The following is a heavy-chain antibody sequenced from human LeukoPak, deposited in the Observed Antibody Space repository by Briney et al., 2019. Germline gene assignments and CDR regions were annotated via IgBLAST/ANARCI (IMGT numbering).Heavy chain of an antibody. Sequence: ASVKVSCKVSGYTLTELSMHWVRQAPGKGLEWMGGFDPEDGETIYAQKFQGRVTMTEDTSTDTAYMELSSLRSEDTAVYYCAATVDYCSGGSCYNYYYGMDVWGQGTTVTVSS. CDR1: GYTLTELS. V-gene: IGHV1-24*01. D-gene: IGHD2-15*01. CDR3: AATVDYCSGGSCYNYYYGMDV. CDR2: FDPEDGET. J-gene: IGHJ6*02.